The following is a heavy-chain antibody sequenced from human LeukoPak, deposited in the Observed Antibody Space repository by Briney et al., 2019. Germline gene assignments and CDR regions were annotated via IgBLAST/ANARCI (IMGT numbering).Heavy chain of an antibody. CDR2: IYYSGST. V-gene: IGHV4-59*01. J-gene: IGHJ3*02. Sequence: SETLSPTCTVSGGSISNYYWSWIRQPPGKGLEWIGYIYYSGSTNYNPSLKSRVTISVDTSKNQFSLNLSSVTAADTAVYYCARYSSGWRSFDIWGQGTMVTVSS. CDR3: ARYSSGWRSFDI. CDR1: GGSISNYY. D-gene: IGHD6-19*01.